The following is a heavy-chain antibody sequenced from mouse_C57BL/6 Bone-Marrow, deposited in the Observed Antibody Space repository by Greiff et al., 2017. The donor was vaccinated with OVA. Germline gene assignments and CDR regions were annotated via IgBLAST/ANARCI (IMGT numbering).Heavy chain of an antibody. CDR2: INSDGGST. CDR1: EYEFPSHD. V-gene: IGHV5-2*01. CDR3: ARHERFRCFDV. Sequence: EVKLMESGGGLVQPGESLKLSCESNEYEFPSHDMSWVRKTPEKRLELVAAINSDGGSTYYPDTMERRFIIPRDKTKNTLYLQMSSLRSEDTALYYCARHERFRCFDVWGTGTTITVSA. J-gene: IGHJ1*03.